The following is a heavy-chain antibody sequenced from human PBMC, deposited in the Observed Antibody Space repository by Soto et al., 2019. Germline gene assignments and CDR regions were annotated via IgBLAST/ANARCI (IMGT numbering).Heavy chain of an antibody. V-gene: IGHV3-66*01. CDR3: ATLGAYSGYGGLDY. D-gene: IGHD5-12*01. CDR2: IYSGGST. J-gene: IGHJ4*02. CDR1: GFTVSSNY. Sequence: GGSLRLSCAASGFTVSSNYMSWVRQAPGKGLEWVSVIYSGGSTYYADSVKGRFTISRDNSKNTLYLQMDSLRAEDTAVYYCATLGAYSGYGGLDYWGQGTLVTVSS.